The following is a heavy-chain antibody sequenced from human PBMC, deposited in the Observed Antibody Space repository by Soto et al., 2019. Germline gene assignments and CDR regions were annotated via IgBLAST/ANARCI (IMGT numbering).Heavy chain of an antibody. Sequence: SETLSLTCAVYGGSFSGYYWSWIRQPPGKGLEWIGEINHSGSTNYNPSLKSRVTISVDTSKNQFSLKLSSVTAADTAVYYCARGVLWFGDQGVDYWGQGTLVTVS. CDR1: GGSFSGYY. D-gene: IGHD3-10*01. CDR3: ARGVLWFGDQGVDY. J-gene: IGHJ4*02. CDR2: INHSGST. V-gene: IGHV4-34*01.